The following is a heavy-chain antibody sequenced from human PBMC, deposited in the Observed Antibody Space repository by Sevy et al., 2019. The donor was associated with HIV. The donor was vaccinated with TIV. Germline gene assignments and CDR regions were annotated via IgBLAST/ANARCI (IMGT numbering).Heavy chain of an antibody. CDR1: GFSLSTSGVG. D-gene: IGHD6-19*01. CDR3: AYRRQGYSSGWYVDY. J-gene: IGHJ4*02. CDR2: IYWDDDK. V-gene: IGHV2-5*02. Sequence: SGPTLVKPTQTLTVTCTFSGFSLSTSGVGVGWIRQRPGKALEWLALIYWDDDKRYSPSLKSRLTITKDTSKNKVVLTMTNMDPVDTATYYCAYRRQGYSSGWYVDYWGQGTLVTVSS.